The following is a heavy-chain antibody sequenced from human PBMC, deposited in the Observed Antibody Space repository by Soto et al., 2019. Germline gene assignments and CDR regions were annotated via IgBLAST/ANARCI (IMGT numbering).Heavy chain of an antibody. CDR3: AGSYDSSGYYLPDAFDI. J-gene: IGHJ3*02. CDR2: IIPIFGTA. Sequence: SVKVSCKASGGTFSSYAISWVRQAPGQGLEWMGGIIPIFGTANYAQKFQGRVTITADESTSTAYMELSSPRSEDTAVYYCAGSYDSSGYYLPDAFDIWGQGTMVTVSS. D-gene: IGHD3-22*01. CDR1: GGTFSSYA. V-gene: IGHV1-69*13.